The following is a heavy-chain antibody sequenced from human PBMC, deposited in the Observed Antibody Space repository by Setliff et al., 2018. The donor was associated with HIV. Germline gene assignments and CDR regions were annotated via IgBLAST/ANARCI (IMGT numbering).Heavy chain of an antibody. D-gene: IGHD4-17*01. CDR2: IYLGETT. CDR1: SGYMSGHF. J-gene: IGHJ6*02. CDR3: ARGGPTVAYGVDV. Sequence: SETLSLTCTVSSGYMSGHFWTWIRQTPGEGLEWIGNIYLGETTNYNPSLKSRATISVDTSKNQFSLRLTSVTAADTAIYYCARGGPTVAYGVDVWGQGTTVTVSS. V-gene: IGHV4-59*08.